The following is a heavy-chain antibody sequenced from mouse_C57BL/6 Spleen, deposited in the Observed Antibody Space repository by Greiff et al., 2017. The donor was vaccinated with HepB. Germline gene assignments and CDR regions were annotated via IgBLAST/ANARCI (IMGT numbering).Heavy chain of an antibody. CDR3: AREGNSLGFAD. J-gene: IGHJ3*01. CDR2: INYDGSST. Sequence: EVKLVESEGGLVQPGSSMKLSCTASGFTFSDYYMAWVRQVPEKGLEWVANINYDGSSTYYLDSLKSRFIISRDNAKNILYLQMSSLKSEDTATYYCAREGNSLGFADWGQGTLVTVSA. D-gene: IGHD4-1*01. CDR1: GFTFSDYY. V-gene: IGHV5-16*01.